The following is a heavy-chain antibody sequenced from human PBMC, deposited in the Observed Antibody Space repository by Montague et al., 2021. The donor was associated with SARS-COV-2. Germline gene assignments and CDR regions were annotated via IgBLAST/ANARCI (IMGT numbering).Heavy chain of an antibody. CDR3: ARGRVTRAGFDY. J-gene: IGHJ4*02. CDR1: GYFIGTGYY. V-gene: IGHV4-38-2*02. D-gene: IGHD2-21*02. CDR2: SYTHGNA. Sequence: SETLSLTCTVSGYFIGTGYYWGWIRQSPGKGLEWIGSSYTHGNAYYNPSPNSRVTISLDTSNNQFSLRLTAVTTSDTAVYYSARGRVTRAGFDYWGQGIRVIVSS.